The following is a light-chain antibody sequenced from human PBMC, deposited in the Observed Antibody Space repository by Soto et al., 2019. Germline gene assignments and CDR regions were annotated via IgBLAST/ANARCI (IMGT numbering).Light chain of an antibody. CDR3: QQYKKWPHT. CDR2: DAS. V-gene: IGKV3-15*01. Sequence: EIVMTQSPATLSVSPGERATLSCRASESVSSNLAWYQQKPGQAPSLLIYDASTRATAIPARFSGTGSGTGSTLTITSLQSEDFAVYNGQQYKKWPHTFGQGTKLAIK. J-gene: IGKJ2*01. CDR1: ESVSSN.